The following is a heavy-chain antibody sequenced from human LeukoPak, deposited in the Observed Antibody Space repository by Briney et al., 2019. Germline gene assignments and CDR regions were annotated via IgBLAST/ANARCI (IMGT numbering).Heavy chain of an antibody. CDR2: IRYDGSNK. CDR3: AKEIRSYYYGSGRYYYYMDV. D-gene: IGHD3-10*01. J-gene: IGHJ6*03. V-gene: IGHV3-30*02. Sequence: GGSLRLSCAASGFTFSRYGMHWVRQAPGKGLEWVAFIRYDGSNKYYADSVKGRFTISRDNSKNTLYLQMNSLRAEDTAVYYCAKEIRSYYYGSGRYYYYMDVWGKGTTVTISS. CDR1: GFTFSRYG.